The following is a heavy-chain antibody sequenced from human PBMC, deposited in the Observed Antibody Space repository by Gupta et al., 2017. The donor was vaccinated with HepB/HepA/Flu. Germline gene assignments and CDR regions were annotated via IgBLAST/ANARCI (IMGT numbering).Heavy chain of an antibody. J-gene: IGHJ4*02. Sequence: QVQLVESGGGVVQPGRSLRLSCAASGFTFSTYAMHWVRQAPSKGLEWVALISFDGSNKYYADSVKGRFTISRDNSKNTLYLQMNSLRAEDTAVYYCARGIFYDTYVDYWGQGTLVTVSS. CDR1: GFTFSTYA. D-gene: IGHD2/OR15-2a*01. CDR2: ISFDGSNK. V-gene: IGHV3-30-3*01. CDR3: ARGIFYDTYVDY.